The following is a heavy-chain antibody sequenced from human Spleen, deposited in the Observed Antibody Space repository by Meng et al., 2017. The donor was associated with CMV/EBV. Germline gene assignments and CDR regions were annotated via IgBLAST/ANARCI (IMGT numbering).Heavy chain of an antibody. CDR3: ARSLSGSYLYNWFDP. CDR2: IYWNDDK. V-gene: IGHV2-5*01. J-gene: IGHJ5*02. Sequence: SGPTLVKPTQTLTLTCSFSGFSLSLATNGVGVAWIRQPPGKALEWLALIYWNDDKRYSPSLKTRLTITKDTSKNHVVLTMTNVDPVDTATYYCARSLSGSYLYNWFDPWGQGLLVTVSS. CDR1: GFSLSLATNGVG. D-gene: IGHD2/OR15-2a*01.